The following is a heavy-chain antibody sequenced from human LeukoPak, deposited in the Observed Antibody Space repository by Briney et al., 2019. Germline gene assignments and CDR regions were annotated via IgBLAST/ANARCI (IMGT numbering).Heavy chain of an antibody. J-gene: IGHJ4*02. Sequence: GGSLRLSCAASGFSFSSYGMHWVRRAPGKGLEWVAVVSYDASKYYHADSVKGRFTISRDNSKNTLYLQMDSLKPDDTAVYYCARERWGVVLTAASIDYWGQGTLVTVSS. V-gene: IGHV3-30*03. D-gene: IGHD2-2*01. CDR3: ARERWGVVLTAASIDY. CDR2: VSYDASKY. CDR1: GFSFSSYG.